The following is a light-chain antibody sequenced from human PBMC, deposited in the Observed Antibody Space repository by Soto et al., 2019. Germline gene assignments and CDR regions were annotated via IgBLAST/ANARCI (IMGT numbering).Light chain of an antibody. CDR3: QQYNTWLWT. CDR2: GAS. V-gene: IGKV3-15*01. CDR1: QSINAH. J-gene: IGKJ1*01. Sequence: EVVMTQSPATLSVSPGERVTLSCRASQSINAHLAWYQQKPGQAPRLLIHGASTRTTGIPARFSGSGFGTDFIPTISSLHSEDFAVYYCQQYNTWLWTFGQGTKVEIQ.